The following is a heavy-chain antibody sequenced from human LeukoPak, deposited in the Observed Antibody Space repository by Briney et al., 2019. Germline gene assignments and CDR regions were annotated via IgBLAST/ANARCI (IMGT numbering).Heavy chain of an antibody. V-gene: IGHV3-30*03. J-gene: IGHJ4*02. CDR3: ARDYFPHYDILTGLDY. D-gene: IGHD3-9*01. CDR2: IAYDGSNI. Sequence: PGGSLRLSCAASGFTFSTYGMHWVRQAPGKGLEWVAVIAYDGSNIHYADSVKGRFTISRDNSKKTLYLQMNSLRAEDTAVYYCARDYFPHYDILTGLDYWGQGTLVTVSS. CDR1: GFTFSTYG.